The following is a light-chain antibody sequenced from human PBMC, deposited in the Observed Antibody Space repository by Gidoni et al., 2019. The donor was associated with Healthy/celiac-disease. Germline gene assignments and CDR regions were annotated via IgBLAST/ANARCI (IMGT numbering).Light chain of an antibody. CDR1: QSISSY. J-gene: IGKJ4*01. Sequence: QMTKSPSSLSASVGDRVTITCRASQSISSYLNWYQQKPGKAPKLLIYAASSLQSGVPSRFSGSGSGTDFTLTISSLQPEDCATYYCQQSYSTPLTFGGGTKVEIK. CDR3: QQSYSTPLT. CDR2: AAS. V-gene: IGKV1-39*01.